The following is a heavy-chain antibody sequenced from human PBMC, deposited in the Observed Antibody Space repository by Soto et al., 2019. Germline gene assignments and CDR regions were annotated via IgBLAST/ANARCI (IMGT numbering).Heavy chain of an antibody. J-gene: IGHJ5*02. V-gene: IGHV1-69*12. CDR2: IILVSGTA. D-gene: IGHD2-8*02. CDR3: ATVDRSVALVGWFDP. Sequence: QVHLEQSGAEVKKPGSSVKVSCKFSGGTFSSYVIIWVRQAPGQALEWMGGIILVSGTANYAQKFHGRVTISADAATNTAYMELSSVRFDDTAVYYCATVDRSVALVGWFDPWGQGTLVTVSS. CDR1: GGTFSSYV.